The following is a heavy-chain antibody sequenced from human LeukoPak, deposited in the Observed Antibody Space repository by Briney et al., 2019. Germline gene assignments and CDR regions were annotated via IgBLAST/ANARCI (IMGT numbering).Heavy chain of an antibody. CDR2: IKQDGGEE. V-gene: IGHV3-7*01. Sequence: PGGSLRLSCAASGFTFSSYWMSWVRQPPGKGLEWVANIKQDGGEEYYVDSVKGRFTISRDNAKNSLILQMNSLRAEDTAVYYCARLYGDCTRSTCLWYFDYWGQGTLVTVPS. CDR3: ARLYGDCTRSTCLWYFDY. CDR1: GFTFSSYW. D-gene: IGHD2-21*02. J-gene: IGHJ4*02.